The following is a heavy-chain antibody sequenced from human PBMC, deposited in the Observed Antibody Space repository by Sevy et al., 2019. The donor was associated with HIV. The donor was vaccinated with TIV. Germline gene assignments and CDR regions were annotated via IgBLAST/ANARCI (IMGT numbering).Heavy chain of an antibody. Sequence: GGSLRLSCAASGFNFSDYAMSWVRQAPGGGLEWVSVISGSGGTSYNADSVQGRFTISLGNSKSTLYLQMNNLRAEETAIDYCTKKGRGVGWSLLSAVDVWGQWTTVTVSS. J-gene: IGHJ3*01. CDR1: GFNFSDYA. CDR2: ISGSGGTS. CDR3: TKKGRGVGWSLLSAVDV. V-gene: IGHV3-23*01. D-gene: IGHD6-19*01.